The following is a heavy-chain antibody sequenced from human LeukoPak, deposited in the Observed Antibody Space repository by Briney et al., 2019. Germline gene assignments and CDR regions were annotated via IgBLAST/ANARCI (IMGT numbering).Heavy chain of an antibody. J-gene: IGHJ4*02. Sequence: KPSETLSLTCAVYGGSFSGNYWSWIRQSPGKGLEWIGEINHSGSTNYDPSLKSRVTISVDTSKNQFSLKLSSVTAADTAVYFCARGGRYSGYAGYWGQGTLVTVSS. D-gene: IGHD5-12*01. CDR1: GGSFSGNY. CDR2: INHSGST. CDR3: ARGGRYSGYAGY. V-gene: IGHV4-34*01.